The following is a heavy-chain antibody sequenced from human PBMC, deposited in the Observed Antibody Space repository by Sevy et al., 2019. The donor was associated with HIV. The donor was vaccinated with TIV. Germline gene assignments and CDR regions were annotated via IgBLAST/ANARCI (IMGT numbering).Heavy chain of an antibody. CDR1: GFTFRNSV. D-gene: IGHD6-19*01. CDR3: ARPGSGWFEFDS. Sequence: GGSLRLSCAASGFTFRNSVMTWVRQAPGKGLQWVSTISKSGDTIYYEDSVKGHFTISRDNAKNSLYLQMNSLREEDTAVYYCARPGSGWFEFDSWGQGTLVTVSS. V-gene: IGHV3-48*02. J-gene: IGHJ4*02. CDR2: ISKSGDTI.